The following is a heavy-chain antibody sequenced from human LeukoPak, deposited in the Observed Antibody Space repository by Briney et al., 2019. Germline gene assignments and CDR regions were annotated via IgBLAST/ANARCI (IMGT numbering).Heavy chain of an antibody. Sequence: ASVKVSCKTSGYTFTSYGISWVRQAPGQGLEWMGWISAYNGNTNYAQKLQGRVSMTTGTSTSAAYMELRSLRSDDTAVYYCARGYYYDSRGYDAFDIWGQGTMVTLSS. CDR2: ISAYNGNT. J-gene: IGHJ3*02. V-gene: IGHV1-18*01. CDR3: ARGYYYDSRGYDAFDI. CDR1: GYTFTSYG. D-gene: IGHD3-22*01.